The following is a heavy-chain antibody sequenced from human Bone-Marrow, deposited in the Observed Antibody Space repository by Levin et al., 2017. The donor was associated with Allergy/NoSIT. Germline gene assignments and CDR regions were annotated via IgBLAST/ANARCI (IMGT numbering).Heavy chain of an antibody. CDR3: ATYFPDYYYFGS. CDR1: GFTFTDYY. Sequence: PGESLKISCAASGFTFTDYYMSWVRQAPGKGLEWVSYISPATSSIVYADSVKGRFTISRDNAKSSLFLQINSLRAEDTAVYYCATYFPDYYYFGSWGQGTLVTVSS. D-gene: IGHD4-11*01. J-gene: IGHJ4*02. V-gene: IGHV3-11*01. CDR2: ISPATSSI.